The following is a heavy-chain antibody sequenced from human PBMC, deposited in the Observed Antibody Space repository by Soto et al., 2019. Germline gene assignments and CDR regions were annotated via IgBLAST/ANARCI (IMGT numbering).Heavy chain of an antibody. Sequence: QVQLVQSGAEVKKPGASVKVSCKASGYTFTSYGISWVRQAPGQGLEWMGWISAYNGNTNYAQKLQGRVTMTTDTSTSTAYMELRSLRSDDTAVYYCARVDKQTKPHYYYYYMDVRGKGTTVTVSS. V-gene: IGHV1-18*01. CDR3: ARVDKQTKPHYYYYYMDV. CDR1: GYTFTSYG. D-gene: IGHD3-9*01. J-gene: IGHJ6*03. CDR2: ISAYNGNT.